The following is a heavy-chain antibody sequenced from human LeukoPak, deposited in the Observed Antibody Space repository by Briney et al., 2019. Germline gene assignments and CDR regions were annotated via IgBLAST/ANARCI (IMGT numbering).Heavy chain of an antibody. CDR3: ARLEGWWLRGGT. CDR1: GFTFSSSA. V-gene: IGHV3-48*02. D-gene: IGHD5-12*01. J-gene: IGHJ4*02. CDR2: ISSSSSTI. Sequence: GGSLRLSCAASGFTFSSSAMSWVRQAPGKGLEWVSYISSSSSTIYYADSVKGRFTISRDNAKNSLYLQMNSLRDEDTAVYYCARLEGWWLRGGTWGQGTLVTVSS.